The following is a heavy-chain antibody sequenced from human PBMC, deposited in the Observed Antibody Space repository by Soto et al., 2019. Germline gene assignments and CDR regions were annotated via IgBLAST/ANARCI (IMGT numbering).Heavy chain of an antibody. V-gene: IGHV3-23*01. J-gene: IGHJ4*02. D-gene: IGHD6-13*01. CDR3: AKDGSSWYRFDY. CDR2: ISGSGGST. Sequence: GGSLRLSCAASGFTFSSYAMSWVRQAPGKGLEWVSAISGSGGSTDYADSVKGRFTISRDNSKNTLYLQMHSLRAEDTAVYYCAKDGSSWYRFDYWGQGTLVTVSS. CDR1: GFTFSSYA.